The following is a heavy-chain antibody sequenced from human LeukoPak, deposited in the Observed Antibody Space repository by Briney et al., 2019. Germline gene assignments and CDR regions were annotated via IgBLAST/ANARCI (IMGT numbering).Heavy chain of an antibody. J-gene: IGHJ6*03. Sequence: GGSLSLSCAAYAFTVSSNFMSRVRQAPGKGLEWGSVIYSGGTTYYPDSVKGRFTISRDNSKNTLSLQMNSLRAEDTAVYYCARDGYGNNYMDVWGKGTTVTVSS. CDR2: IYSGGTT. V-gene: IGHV3-53*01. CDR1: AFTVSSNF. D-gene: IGHD1/OR15-1a*01. CDR3: ARDGYGNNYMDV.